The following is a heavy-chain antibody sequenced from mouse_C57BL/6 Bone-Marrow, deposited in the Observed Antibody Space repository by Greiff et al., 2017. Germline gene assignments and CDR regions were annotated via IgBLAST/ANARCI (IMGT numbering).Heavy chain of an antibody. V-gene: IGHV1-4*01. CDR3: ARGPYYFDY. CDR1: GYTFTSYT. Sequence: QVQLKESGAELARPGASVKMSCKASGYTFTSYTMHWVKQRPGQGLEWIGYINPSSGYTKYNQKFKDKATLTADKSSSTAYMQLSSLTSEDSAVYYCARGPYYFDYWGQGTTLTVSS. CDR2: INPSSGYT. J-gene: IGHJ2*01.